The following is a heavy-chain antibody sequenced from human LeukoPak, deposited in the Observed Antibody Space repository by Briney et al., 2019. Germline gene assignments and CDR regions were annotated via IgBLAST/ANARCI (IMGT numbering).Heavy chain of an antibody. CDR3: ARDKRPNYYGLDPQFDP. Sequence: GGSLRLSCAASGFTFSSYSMNWVRQAPGKGLEWVSYISSSSSTIYYADSVKGRFTISRDNAKNSLYLQMKSLRAEDTAVYYCARDKRPNYYGLDPQFDPWGQGTLVTVSS. CDR2: ISSSSSTI. J-gene: IGHJ5*02. CDR1: GFTFSSYS. V-gene: IGHV3-48*04. D-gene: IGHD3-10*01.